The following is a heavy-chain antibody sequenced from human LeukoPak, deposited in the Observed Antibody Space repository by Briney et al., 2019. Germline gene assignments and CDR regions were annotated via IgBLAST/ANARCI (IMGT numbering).Heavy chain of an antibody. CDR3: ARDCSSTSCSPGYYYGMDV. Sequence: SETLSLTCTVSGGSISSGGYYRSWIRQHPGKGLEWIGYIYYSGSTYYNPSLKSRVTISVDTSKNQFSLKLSSVTAADTAVYYCARDCSSTSCSPGYYYGMDVWGQGTTVTVSS. D-gene: IGHD2-2*01. CDR1: GGSISSGGYY. V-gene: IGHV4-31*03. J-gene: IGHJ6*02. CDR2: IYYSGST.